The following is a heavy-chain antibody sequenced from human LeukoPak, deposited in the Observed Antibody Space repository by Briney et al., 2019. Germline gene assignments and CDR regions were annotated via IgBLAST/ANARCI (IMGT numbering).Heavy chain of an antibody. CDR2: ISAYNGNT. J-gene: IGHJ6*03. CDR1: GYTFTSYG. CDR3: ARDRYVDSSGYYDYYYYYMDV. D-gene: IGHD3-22*01. V-gene: IGHV1-18*01. Sequence: ASVKVSCKASGYTFTSYGISWVRQAPGQGLEWMGWISAYNGNTNYAQKLQGRVTMTTDTSTSTAYMELRSLRSDDTAVYYCARDRYVDSSGYYDYYYYYMDVWGKGTTVTVSS.